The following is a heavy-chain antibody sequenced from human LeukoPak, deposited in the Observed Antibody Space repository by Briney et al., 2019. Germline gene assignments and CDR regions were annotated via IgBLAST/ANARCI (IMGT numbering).Heavy chain of an antibody. CDR3: ARDRLNAFDI. CDR2: ISYGGSNK. CDR1: GFTYAW. V-gene: IGHV3-30*04. Sequence: GGSLRLSCAASGFTYAWMSWVRQAPGKGLEWVAVISYGGSNKYYADSVKGRFTISRDNSKNTLYLQMNSLRAEDTAVYYCARDRLNAFDIWGQGTMVTVSS. D-gene: IGHD6-25*01. J-gene: IGHJ3*02.